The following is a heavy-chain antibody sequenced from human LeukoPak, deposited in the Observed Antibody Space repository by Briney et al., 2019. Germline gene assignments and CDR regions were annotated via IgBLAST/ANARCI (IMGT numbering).Heavy chain of an antibody. V-gene: IGHV4-4*07. CDR3: AREGYGDSLGYYYMDV. CDR2: IYTSGST. J-gene: IGHJ6*03. Sequence: PSETLSLTCTVSGGSISSYYWSWIRQPAGKGLEWIGRIYTSGSTNYNPSLKSRVTMSVDTSKNQFSLKLSSVTAADTAVYYCAREGYGDSLGYYYMDVWGKETTVTVSS. CDR1: GGSISSYY. D-gene: IGHD4-17*01.